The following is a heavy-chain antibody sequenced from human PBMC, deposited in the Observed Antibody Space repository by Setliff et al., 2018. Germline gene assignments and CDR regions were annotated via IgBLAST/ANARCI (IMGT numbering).Heavy chain of an antibody. V-gene: IGHV1-69*13. Sequence: ASVKVSCKASGGTFDNFAITWVRQAPGQGLEWMGRIFPKFGTANYAQKFQDRVAITADESTSTGYMEINGLTSEDTAVYYCARDWRHSGMSWANYFDPWGQGTGVTSPQ. D-gene: IGHD3-10*01. CDR2: IFPKFGTA. CDR1: GGTFDNFA. CDR3: ARDWRHSGMSWANYFDP. J-gene: IGHJ5*02.